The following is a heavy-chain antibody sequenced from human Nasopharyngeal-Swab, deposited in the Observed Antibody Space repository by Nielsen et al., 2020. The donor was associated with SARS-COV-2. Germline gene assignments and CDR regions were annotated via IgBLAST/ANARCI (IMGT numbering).Heavy chain of an antibody. CDR3: AREGIAAAGTFDYYYYYMDV. CDR1: GGSISSGGYY. Sequence: SETLSLTCTVSGGSISSGGYYWSWIRQHPGKGLEWIGYIYYSGSTYYNPSLKSRVTISVDTSKNRFSLKLSSVTAADTAVYYCAREGIAAAGTFDYYYYYMDVWGKGTTVTVSS. J-gene: IGHJ6*03. D-gene: IGHD6-13*01. CDR2: IYYSGST. V-gene: IGHV4-31*03.